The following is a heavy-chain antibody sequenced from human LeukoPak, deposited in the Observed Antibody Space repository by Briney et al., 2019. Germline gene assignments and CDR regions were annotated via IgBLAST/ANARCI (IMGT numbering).Heavy chain of an antibody. CDR3: ASSRGYDSFAFDI. J-gene: IGHJ3*02. D-gene: IGHD2-15*01. CDR1: GGSISSSSYY. Sequence: PSETLSLTCTVSGGSISSSSYYWSCIRQPQGKGLEWIGYIYYRGNTNYNPSLKSRVTMSVDTSKNQFSLRLRSVTAADTAVYYCASSRGYDSFAFDIWGQGTMVTVSS. CDR2: IYYRGNT. V-gene: IGHV4-61*01.